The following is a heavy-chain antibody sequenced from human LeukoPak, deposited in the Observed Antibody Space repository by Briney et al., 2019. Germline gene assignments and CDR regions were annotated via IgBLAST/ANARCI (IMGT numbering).Heavy chain of an antibody. CDR1: GFTFSSYA. J-gene: IGHJ6*02. CDR3: AKDDSLYCSGGSCLRGMDV. CDR2: INGGGGST. V-gene: IGHV3-23*01. Sequence: GGSLRLSCAASGFTFSSYAMSWVRQAPGKGLEWVSTINGGGGSTYYADSVKGRFTISRDNSKNTLYLQMNSLRAEDTAVYYCAKDDSLYCSGGSCLRGMDVWGQGTTVTVSS. D-gene: IGHD2-15*01.